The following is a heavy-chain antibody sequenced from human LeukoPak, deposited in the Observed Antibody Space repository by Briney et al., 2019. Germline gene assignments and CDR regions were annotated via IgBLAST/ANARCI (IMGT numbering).Heavy chain of an antibody. V-gene: IGHV1-18*01. CDR2: ISAYNGNT. CDR1: GYTFTSYG. J-gene: IGHJ5*02. Sequence: ASVKVSCKASGYTFTSYGISWVRQAPGQGLEWMGWISAYNGNTNYAQKLQGRVTMTTDTSTSTAYMELRSLRSDDTAVYYCARNLTVAGTLGWFDPWGQGTLVTVSS. D-gene: IGHD6-19*01. CDR3: ARNLTVAGTLGWFDP.